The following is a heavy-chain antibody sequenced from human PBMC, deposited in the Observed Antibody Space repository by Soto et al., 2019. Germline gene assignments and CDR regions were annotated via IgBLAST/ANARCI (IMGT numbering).Heavy chain of an antibody. V-gene: IGHV2-5*01. Sequence: XGPTLVSPPKTLTLTCTFAWFSLITSGVGVGWIRQPPGKALEWLALIYWNDDKRYSPSLKSRLTITKDTSKNQVVLTMTNMDPVDTATYYCAHSTYSSSWYYFDYWGQGTLVTVSS. CDR2: IYWNDDK. CDR3: AHSTYSSSWYYFDY. J-gene: IGHJ4*02. D-gene: IGHD6-13*01. CDR1: WFSLITSGVG.